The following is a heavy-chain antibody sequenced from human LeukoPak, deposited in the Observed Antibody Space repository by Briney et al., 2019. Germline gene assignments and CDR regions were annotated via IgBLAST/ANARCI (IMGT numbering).Heavy chain of an antibody. CDR3: ARFSRYSSSWYASGYYYYYYMDV. Sequence: SETLSLTCTVSGGSISSYYWSWIRQSPGKGLECIGYIHYTGSTNYNPSLKSRVTISVETSKNQFSLKLSSVTAADTAVYYCARFSRYSSSWYASGYYYYYYMDVWGKGTTVTISS. J-gene: IGHJ6*03. V-gene: IGHV4-59*12. D-gene: IGHD6-13*01. CDR1: GGSISSYY. CDR2: IHYTGST.